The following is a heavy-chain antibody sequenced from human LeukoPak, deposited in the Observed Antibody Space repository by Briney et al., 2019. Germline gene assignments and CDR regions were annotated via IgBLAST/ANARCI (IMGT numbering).Heavy chain of an antibody. CDR2: ISSSGSSI. CDR1: GFTFSDHY. CDR3: ARENYDSSGRFQH. V-gene: IGHV3-11*04. J-gene: IGHJ1*01. D-gene: IGHD3-22*01. Sequence: GGSLRLSCAASGFTFSDHYMSWIRQAPGKGLDWLSYISSSGSSIKYAGSVKGRFTISRDNAQNSLYLHMNSLRAEDTAVYYCARENYDSSGRFQHWGQGTLVTVSS.